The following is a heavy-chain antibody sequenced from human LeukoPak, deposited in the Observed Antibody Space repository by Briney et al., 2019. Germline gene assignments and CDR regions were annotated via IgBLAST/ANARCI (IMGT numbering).Heavy chain of an antibody. CDR2: IRPDGSEK. CDR3: ARFYSNSWYYFDY. CDR1: GFTFSTYW. V-gene: IGHV3-7*01. Sequence: GGSLRLSCAASGFTFSTYWMSWVCQAPGKGLKWVANIRPDGSEKYYVDSVKGRLTISRDNAKNSLYLQMNSLRAEDTAVYYCARFYSNSWYYFDYWGQGTLVTVSS. J-gene: IGHJ4*02. D-gene: IGHD6-13*01.